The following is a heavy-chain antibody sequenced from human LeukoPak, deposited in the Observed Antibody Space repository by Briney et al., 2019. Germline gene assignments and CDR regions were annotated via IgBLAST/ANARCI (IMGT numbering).Heavy chain of an antibody. CDR3: SRENGAFSPFGY. J-gene: IGHJ4*02. Sequence: SGTLSLTCGVSGGSISNTNWWSWARQPPGQGLEWIGEIPLTGLTHYNPSLESRVTVSLGKSKNQLSLNLTSVTAADTAVYYCSRENGAFSPFGYWGQGILVTV. CDR1: GGSISNTNW. V-gene: IGHV4-4*02. CDR2: IPLTGLT. D-gene: IGHD2-8*01.